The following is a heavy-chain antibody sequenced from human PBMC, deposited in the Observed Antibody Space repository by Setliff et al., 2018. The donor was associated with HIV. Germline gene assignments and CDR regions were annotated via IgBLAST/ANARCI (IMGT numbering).Heavy chain of an antibody. Sequence: SETLSLTCTVSGGSISSHYWTWIRQPPGTELEWIGSIYYSGSPNYNPSLKSRVTMSVDTSKNQFSLKLTSVTAADTAVYFCARTDHTSSSDFWGQGTLVTVSS. D-gene: IGHD6-6*01. CDR1: GGSISSHY. V-gene: IGHV4-59*11. CDR2: IYYSGSP. J-gene: IGHJ4*02. CDR3: ARTDHTSSSDF.